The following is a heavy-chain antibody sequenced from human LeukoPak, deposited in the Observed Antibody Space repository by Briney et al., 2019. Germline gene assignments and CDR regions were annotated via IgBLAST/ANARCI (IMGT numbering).Heavy chain of an antibody. V-gene: IGHV3-48*01. J-gene: IGHJ4*02. CDR2: ISSSSSTI. Sequence: VGSLRLSCAASRFTFNSYGMNWVRQAPGKGLEWVSYISSSSSTIYYADSVKGRFTISRDNAKNSLYLQMNSLRADDTAVYYCARQLTASDGRYWGQGTLVTVSS. CDR3: ARQLTASDGRY. CDR1: RFTFNSYG. D-gene: IGHD1-14*01.